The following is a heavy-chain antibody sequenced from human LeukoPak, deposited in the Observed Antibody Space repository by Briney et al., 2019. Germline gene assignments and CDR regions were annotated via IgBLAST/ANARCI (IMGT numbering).Heavy chain of an antibody. V-gene: IGHV1-69*05. Sequence: SVKVSCKASGGTFSSYAISWVRQAPGQGLEWMGGIIPIFGTANYAQKFQGRVTITTDESTSTAYMELSSLRSEDTAVYYCALRRGGGYCSSTSCSSIDYWGQGTLVTVPS. CDR1: GGTFSSYA. CDR2: IIPIFGTA. CDR3: ALRRGGGYCSSTSCSSIDY. D-gene: IGHD2-2*01. J-gene: IGHJ4*02.